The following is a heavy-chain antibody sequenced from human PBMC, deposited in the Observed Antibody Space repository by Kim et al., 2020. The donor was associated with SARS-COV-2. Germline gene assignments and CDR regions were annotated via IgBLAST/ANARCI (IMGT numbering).Heavy chain of an antibody. CDR2: INAGNGNT. CDR1: GYTFTSYA. V-gene: IGHV1-3*01. Sequence: ASVKVSCKASGYTFTSYAMHWVRQAPGQRLEWMGWINAGNGNTKYSQKFQGRVTITRDTSASTAYMELSSLRSEDTAVYYCARASTSDSSGYYYDYYYYGMDVWGQGTTVTVSS. D-gene: IGHD3-22*01. J-gene: IGHJ6*02. CDR3: ARASTSDSSGYYYDYYYYGMDV.